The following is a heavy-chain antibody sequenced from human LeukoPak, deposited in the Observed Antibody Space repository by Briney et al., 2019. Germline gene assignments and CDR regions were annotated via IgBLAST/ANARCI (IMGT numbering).Heavy chain of an antibody. V-gene: IGHV3-7*03. D-gene: IGHD6-13*01. Sequence: GGSLRLSCADSGCTFSSYWMSWVRQAPGKGLEWVANIKQDGSEKYYVDSVKGRFTISRDNAKNSLYLQMNSLRAEDTAVYYCARVPAAAGTFDYWGQGTLVTVSS. CDR1: GCTFSSYW. CDR3: ARVPAAAGTFDY. CDR2: IKQDGSEK. J-gene: IGHJ4*02.